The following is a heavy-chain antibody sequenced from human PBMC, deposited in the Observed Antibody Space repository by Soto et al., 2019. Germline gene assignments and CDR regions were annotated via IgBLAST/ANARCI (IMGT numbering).Heavy chain of an antibody. CDR3: AHRRGYSSSWYGDYNWFDH. D-gene: IGHD6-13*01. CDR2: IYWDDDK. J-gene: IGHJ5*02. CDR1: GFSLSTSGVG. V-gene: IGHV2-5*02. Sequence: XGPTLVNPTQTLTLTCTFSGFSLSTSGVGVGWIRQPPGKALEWLALIYWDDDKRYSPSLKSRLTITKDTSKNQVVLTTTNMDPVDTATYYCAHRRGYSSSWYGDYNWFDHWGQGSLVTVSS.